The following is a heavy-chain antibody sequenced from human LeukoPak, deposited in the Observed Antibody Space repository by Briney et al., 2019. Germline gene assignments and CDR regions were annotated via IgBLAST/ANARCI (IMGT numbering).Heavy chain of an antibody. V-gene: IGHV4-34*10. CDR2: INHSGST. CDR1: GGSFSGYY. CDR3: ARDKGSGWFDY. J-gene: IGHJ4*02. Sequence: SETLSLTCAVYGGSFSGYYWSWIRQPPGKGLEWIGEINHSGSTNYNPSLQSRITMSVDTPKNQFSLKLNSVTAADTAVYYCARDKGSGWFDYWGQGTLVTVSS. D-gene: IGHD6-19*01.